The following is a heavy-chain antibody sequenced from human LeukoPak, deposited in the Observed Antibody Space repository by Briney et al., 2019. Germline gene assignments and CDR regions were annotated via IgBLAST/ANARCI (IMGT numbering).Heavy chain of an antibody. CDR2: INHSGST. Sequence: PSETLSLTCAVYGGSFSGYYWSWIRQPPGKGLEWIGEINHSGSTNYNPSLKSRVTISVDTSKNQFSLKLSSVTAADTAVYYCARALYIRGSYSSGPFNYYYYMDVWGKGPRSPSP. CDR1: GGSFSGYY. CDR3: ARALYIRGSYSSGPFNYYYYMDV. D-gene: IGHD3-22*01. J-gene: IGHJ6*03. V-gene: IGHV4-34*01.